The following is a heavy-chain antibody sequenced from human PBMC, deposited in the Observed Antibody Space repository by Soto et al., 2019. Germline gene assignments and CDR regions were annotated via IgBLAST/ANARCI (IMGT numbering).Heavy chain of an antibody. CDR2: IRAYNGNT. Sequence: RXSVKVSCKASVYTFTSYGISWVRQAPGQGLEWMGWIRAYNGNTNYAQKLQGRVTMTTDTSTSTAYMELRSLRSDDTAVYYCARENVVVVAAPRNYYYYGMDLWGQGTTVTSP. CDR1: VYTFTSYG. V-gene: IGHV1-18*01. J-gene: IGHJ6*02. D-gene: IGHD2-15*01. CDR3: ARENVVVVAAPRNYYYYGMDL.